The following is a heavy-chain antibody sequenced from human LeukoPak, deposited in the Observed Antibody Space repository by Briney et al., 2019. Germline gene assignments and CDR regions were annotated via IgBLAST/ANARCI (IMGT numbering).Heavy chain of an antibody. V-gene: IGHV3-30-3*01. D-gene: IGHD3-16*01. J-gene: IGHJ4*02. CDR3: ARERQGGNWGDFDF. CDR2: ISYDGSNK. Sequence: GGSLRLSCAASGFTFSSHAMHWVRQAPGRGLEWVALISYDGSNKHYADSAKGRFTISRDNSRNTLYLQMYDLRAEDTAVYYWARERQGGNWGDFDFWGQGTLVTVSS. CDR1: GFTFSSHA.